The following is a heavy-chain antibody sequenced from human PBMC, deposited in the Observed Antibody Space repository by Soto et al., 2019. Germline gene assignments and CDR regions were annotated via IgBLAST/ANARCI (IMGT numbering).Heavy chain of an antibody. D-gene: IGHD2-21*01. J-gene: IGHJ3*02. CDR2: IYYSGST. CDR1: GGSISSYY. CDR3: ARVFPPPHDAFDI. V-gene: IGHV4-59*01. Sequence: SETLSLTCTVSGGSISSYYWSWIRQPPGKGLEWIGYIYYSGSTNYNPSLKSRVTISVDTSKNQFSLKLSSVTGADTAVYYCARVFPPPHDAFDIWGQGTMVTVSS.